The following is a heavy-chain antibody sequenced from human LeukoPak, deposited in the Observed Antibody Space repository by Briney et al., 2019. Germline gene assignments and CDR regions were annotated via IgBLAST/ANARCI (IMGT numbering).Heavy chain of an antibody. J-gene: IGHJ4*02. CDR3: ARESSGWYYFDY. D-gene: IGHD6-19*01. V-gene: IGHV4-59*01. CDR2: IYYSGST. CDR1: GGSISSYY. Sequence: PSETLSLTCTVSGGSISSYYWSWIRQPPGKGLEWIGYIYYSGSTNYNPSLKSRVTISIDMSKNQFSLKLSSVTAADTAVYYCARESSGWYYFDYWGQGSLVTVSS.